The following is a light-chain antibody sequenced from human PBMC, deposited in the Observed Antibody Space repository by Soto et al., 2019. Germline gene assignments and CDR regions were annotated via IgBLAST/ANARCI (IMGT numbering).Light chain of an antibody. V-gene: IGLV2-14*01. CDR2: QVS. Sequence: QSALTQPASVSGSPGQSITISCTGTSSDVGGYTYVSWYQQHPGKAPKLMIYQVSNRPSGISNRFSGSKSGNTASLTISGLQTEDDADDYCSSYTRSNTRVFGGGTKLPVL. CDR1: SSDVGGYTY. CDR3: SSYTRSNTRV. J-gene: IGLJ3*02.